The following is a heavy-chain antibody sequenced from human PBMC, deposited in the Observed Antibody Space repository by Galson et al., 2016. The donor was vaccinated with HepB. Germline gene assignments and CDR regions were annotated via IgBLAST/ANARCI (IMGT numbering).Heavy chain of an antibody. J-gene: IGHJ4*02. Sequence: SLRLSCAASGFIFRTYGMRWVRQAPGKGLEWVAVISYDGSNKYYVDSVKGRFTISRDNSKNTVYLQMNSLRADDTAVYYCARDMYTGSYIIDYWGQGTLVTVSS. CDR3: ARDMYTGSYIIDY. D-gene: IGHD1-26*01. V-gene: IGHV3-30*03. CDR2: ISYDGSNK. CDR1: GFIFRTYG.